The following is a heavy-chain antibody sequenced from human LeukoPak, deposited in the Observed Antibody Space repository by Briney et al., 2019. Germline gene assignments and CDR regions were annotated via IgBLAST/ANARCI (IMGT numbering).Heavy chain of an antibody. CDR2: MNPNNGNT. V-gene: IGHV1-8*03. CDR3: ASGYIAAAGTVRGYYYMDV. D-gene: IGHD6-13*01. CDR1: GYTFTSYD. Sequence: ASVKVSCKASGYTFTSYDINWVRQAPGQGLEWMGWMNPNNGNTGYAPKFQGRVTITRNASISTAYMELSSLRSEDTAVYYCASGYIAAAGTVRGYYYMDVWGKGTTVTVSS. J-gene: IGHJ6*03.